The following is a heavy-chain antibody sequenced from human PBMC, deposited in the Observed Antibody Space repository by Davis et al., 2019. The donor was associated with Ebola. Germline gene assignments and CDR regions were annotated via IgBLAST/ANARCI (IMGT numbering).Heavy chain of an antibody. CDR2: ISYDGSNK. V-gene: IGHV3-30*18. J-gene: IGHJ4*02. CDR3: AKDRTGELVPAFDY. D-gene: IGHD6-13*01. Sequence: GGSLRLSCAPSGFTFSSYGMHWVRQAPGKGLEWVAVISYDGSNKYYADSVKGRFTISRDNSKNTLYLQMNSLRAEDTAVYYCAKDRTGELVPAFDYWGQGTLVTVSS. CDR1: GFTFSSYG.